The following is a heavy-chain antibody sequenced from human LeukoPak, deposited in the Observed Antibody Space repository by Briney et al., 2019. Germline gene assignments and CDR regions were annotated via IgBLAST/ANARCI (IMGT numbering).Heavy chain of an antibody. CDR3: AKDAQRGFDYSNSLDK. D-gene: IGHD4-11*01. CDR2: IWSDGTNS. CDR1: GFTFSHYG. J-gene: IGHJ4*02. V-gene: IGHV3-33*06. Sequence: PGGSLRLSCATSGFTFSHYGMHWVRQAPGKRLEWVAVIWSDGTNSFYGDPVKGRCTISRDNFQRTVYLQMNSLRAEDTAVYYCAKDAQRGFDYSNSLDKWGQGTLVTVSS.